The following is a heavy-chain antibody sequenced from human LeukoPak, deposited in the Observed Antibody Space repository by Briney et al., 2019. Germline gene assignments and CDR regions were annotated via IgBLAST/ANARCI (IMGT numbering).Heavy chain of an antibody. CDR1: GYTFTSNY. CDR2: ISPSGGST. CDR3: ARGYTAMASLDY. D-gene: IGHD5-18*01. Sequence: ASVKVSCKAFGYTFTSNYMHWVRQAPGQGPEWMGVISPSGGSTSYAQKFQGRVTMTRDMSTSTVYMELSSLRSEDTAVYYCARGYTAMASLDYWGQGTLVTVSS. V-gene: IGHV1-46*01. J-gene: IGHJ4*02.